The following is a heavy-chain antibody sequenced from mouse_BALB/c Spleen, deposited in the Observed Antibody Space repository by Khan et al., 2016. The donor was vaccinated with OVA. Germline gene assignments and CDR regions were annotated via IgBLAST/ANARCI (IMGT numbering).Heavy chain of an antibody. CDR3: ARGGAAYDGNDGGAMEY. Sequence: QIQLVQSGPELKKPGETVRISCKASGYTFTTAGIQWVQKMPGKGLKWIGWINTHSGVPKYAEDFKGRFAFSLEISVNTAYLQITNLKNEDTATYFWARGGAAYDGNDGGAMEYWGKGPSVPVSS. V-gene: IGHV9-4*02. CDR2: INTHSGVP. J-gene: IGHJ4*01. D-gene: IGHD2-9*01. CDR1: GYTFTTAG.